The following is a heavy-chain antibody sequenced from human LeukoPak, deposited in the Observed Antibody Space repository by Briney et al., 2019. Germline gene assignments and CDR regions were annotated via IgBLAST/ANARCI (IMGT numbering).Heavy chain of an antibody. V-gene: IGHV3-30*02. CDR1: GFTFSSYG. Sequence: GGSLRLSCAASGFTFSSYGMHWVRQAPGKGLEWVAFIRYDGSNKYYADSVKGRFTISRDNAKNSLYLQMNSLRAEDTAVYYCARDSGSYSPHAFDIWGQGTMVTVSS. J-gene: IGHJ3*02. CDR2: IRYDGSNK. D-gene: IGHD1-26*01. CDR3: ARDSGSYSPHAFDI.